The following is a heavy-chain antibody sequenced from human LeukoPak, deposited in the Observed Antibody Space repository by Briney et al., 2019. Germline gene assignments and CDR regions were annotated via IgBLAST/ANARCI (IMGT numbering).Heavy chain of an antibody. V-gene: IGHV3-30-3*01. Sequence: PGGSLRLSCAASGFTFSSYAMHWVRQAPGKGLEWVAVISYDGSNKYYADSVKGRFTISRDNSKNTLYLQMNSLRAEDTAVYYCARGEGSGNPDLDYWGQGTLVTVSS. CDR2: ISYDGSNK. CDR3: ARGEGSGNPDLDY. J-gene: IGHJ4*02. D-gene: IGHD6-19*01. CDR1: GFTFSSYA.